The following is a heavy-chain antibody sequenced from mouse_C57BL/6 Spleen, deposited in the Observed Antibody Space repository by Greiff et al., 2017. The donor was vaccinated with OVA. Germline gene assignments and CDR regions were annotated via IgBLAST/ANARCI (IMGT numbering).Heavy chain of an antibody. D-gene: IGHD1-1*01. CDR2: IYPGDGDT. V-gene: IGHV1-82*01. CDR3: ARADYGSSYVDWYFDV. CDR1: GYAFSSSW. J-gene: IGHJ1*03. Sequence: QVQLKQSGPELVKPGASVKISCKASGYAFSSSWMNWVKQRPGKGLEWIGRIYPGDGDTNYNGKFKGKATLTADKSSSTAYMQLSSLTSEDSAVYFCARADYGSSYVDWYFDVWGTGTTVTVSS.